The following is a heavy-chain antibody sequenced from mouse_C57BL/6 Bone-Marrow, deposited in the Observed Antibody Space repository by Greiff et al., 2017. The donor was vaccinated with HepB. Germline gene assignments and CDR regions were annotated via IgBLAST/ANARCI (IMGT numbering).Heavy chain of an antibody. Sequence: VQLQQSGAELVRPGASVKLSCKASGYTFTDYYINWVKQRPGQGLEWIARIYPGSGNTYYNEKFKGKATLTAEKSSSSAYMQLSSLTSEDSAVYFCARMRWLAWFAYWGQGTLATVSA. J-gene: IGHJ3*01. D-gene: IGHD2-3*01. CDR3: ARMRWLAWFAY. CDR2: IYPGSGNT. V-gene: IGHV1-76*01. CDR1: GYTFTDYY.